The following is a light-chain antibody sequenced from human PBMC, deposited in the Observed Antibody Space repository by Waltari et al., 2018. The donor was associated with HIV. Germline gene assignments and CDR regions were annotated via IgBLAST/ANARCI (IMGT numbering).Light chain of an antibody. CDR3: QQYSDVPRT. V-gene: IGKV1-16*02. CDR2: AAT. J-gene: IGKJ4*01. CDR1: RAFGRS. Sequence: DIQMAQSPASLSASLGDRVSITCRASRAFGRSLAWFQQKPGKSPMALIYAATTRRTAIPPKFVGSGSGTEFVLTIVSLQSADFATYYCQQYSDVPRTFGEGTKV.